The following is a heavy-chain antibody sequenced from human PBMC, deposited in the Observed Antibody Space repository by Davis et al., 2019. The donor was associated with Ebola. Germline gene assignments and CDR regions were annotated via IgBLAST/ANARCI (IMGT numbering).Heavy chain of an antibody. CDR2: IYPGDSDT. Sequence: GESLKISYQGSGYSFTTYWIAWVRQTPAKGLEWMGIIYPGDSDTRYSPSFEGQVTISVDRSISTAYLQWSSLKASDTAMYYCARRVGAPRWYFDLWGRGTLVTVSS. CDR3: ARRVGAPRWYFDL. J-gene: IGHJ2*01. V-gene: IGHV5-51*01. D-gene: IGHD1-26*01. CDR1: GYSFTTYW.